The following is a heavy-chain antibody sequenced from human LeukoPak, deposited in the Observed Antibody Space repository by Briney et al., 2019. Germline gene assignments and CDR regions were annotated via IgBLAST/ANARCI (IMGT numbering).Heavy chain of an antibody. Sequence: GGSLRLSCAASGFTFDDYAMHWVRQAPGKGLEWVSGISWNSGSIGYADSVKGRLTISRDNAKNSLYLQMNSLRAEDMALYYCAKTDCSSTSCYSYFDYWGQGTLVTVSS. CDR1: GFTFDDYA. J-gene: IGHJ4*02. D-gene: IGHD2-2*02. CDR2: ISWNSGSI. V-gene: IGHV3-9*03. CDR3: AKTDCSSTSCYSYFDY.